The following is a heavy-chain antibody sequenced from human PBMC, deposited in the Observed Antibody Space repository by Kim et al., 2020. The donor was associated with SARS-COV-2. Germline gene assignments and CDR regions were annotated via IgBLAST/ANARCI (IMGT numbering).Heavy chain of an antibody. D-gene: IGHD3-16*02. CDR3: ARDKYYDYIWGSYRTDLFDY. Sequence: RCTISRENAKNSLYLQMNSLRAEDTAVYYCARDKYYDYIWGSYRTDLFDYWGQGTLVTVSS. V-gene: IGHV3-11*01. J-gene: IGHJ4*02.